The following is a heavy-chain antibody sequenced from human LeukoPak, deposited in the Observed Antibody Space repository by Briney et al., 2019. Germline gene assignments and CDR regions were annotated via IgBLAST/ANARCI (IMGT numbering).Heavy chain of an antibody. D-gene: IGHD3-10*02. CDR3: ARCSLAFFDY. CDR2: IYSGGST. Sequence: GGPLRLSCAASGFTVRSNYMSWVRQAPGKGLEWVSVIYSGGSTFYADSVKGRFTISRDNSKNTLYLQMNSLRAEDTAVYYCARCSLAFFDYWGQGILATVSS. V-gene: IGHV3-66*01. J-gene: IGHJ4*02. CDR1: GFTVRSNY.